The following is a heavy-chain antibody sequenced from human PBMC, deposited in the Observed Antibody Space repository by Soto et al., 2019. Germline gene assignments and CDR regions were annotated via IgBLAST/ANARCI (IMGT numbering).Heavy chain of an antibody. V-gene: IGHV1-69*13. J-gene: IGHJ6*02. Sequence: GASVKVSCKASGGTFRSYASSWVRQAPGQGLEWMGGIIPIFGTANYAQKFQGRVTITADESTSTAYMELSSLRSEDTAVYYCAGNTYYDFWSGPSEKYYYYGMDVWGQGTTVTVSS. D-gene: IGHD3-3*01. CDR3: AGNTYYDFWSGPSEKYYYYGMDV. CDR1: GGTFRSYA. CDR2: IIPIFGTA.